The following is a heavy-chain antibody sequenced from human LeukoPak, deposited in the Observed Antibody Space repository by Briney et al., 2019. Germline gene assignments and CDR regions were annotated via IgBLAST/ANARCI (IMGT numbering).Heavy chain of an antibody. CDR3: AKGNYDFWSGSDV. CDR1: GFTFSSYA. V-gene: IGHV3-23*01. CDR2: ISGSGGST. D-gene: IGHD3-3*01. J-gene: IGHJ6*02. Sequence: PGGSLRLYCAASGFTFSSYAMSWVRQAPGKGLEWVSGISGSGGSTYYADSVKGRFTISRDNSKNTLYLQMNSLRAEDTAVYYCAKGNYDFWSGSDVWGQGTTVTVSS.